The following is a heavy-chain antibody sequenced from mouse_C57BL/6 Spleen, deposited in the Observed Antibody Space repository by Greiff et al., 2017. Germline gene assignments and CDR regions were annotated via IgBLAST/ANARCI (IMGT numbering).Heavy chain of an antibody. Sequence: VQLQQPGAELVRPGSSVKLSCKASGYTFTSYWMHWVKQRPIQGLEWIGNIDPSDSETHYNQKFKDKATLTVDKSSSTAYMQLSSLTSEDSAVXFCASPHGSSLAWFAYWGQGTLVTVSA. CDR2: IDPSDSET. CDR1: GYTFTSYW. V-gene: IGHV1-52*01. D-gene: IGHD1-1*01. CDR3: ASPHGSSLAWFAY. J-gene: IGHJ3*01.